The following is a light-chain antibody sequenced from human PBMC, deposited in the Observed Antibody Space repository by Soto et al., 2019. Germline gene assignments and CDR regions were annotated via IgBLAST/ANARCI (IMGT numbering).Light chain of an antibody. CDR2: DAS. J-gene: IGKJ4*01. CDR3: QQRSNWPLLT. V-gene: IGKV3-11*01. CDR1: QSVSSY. Sequence: IVLTQSPATLSLSPGERATLSCRASQSVSSYLAWYQQKPGQAHRLLIYDASNRATGIPARFSGSGTGTAFTLTISSLEPEDFAVYYCQQRSNWPLLTFGGGTKVEIK.